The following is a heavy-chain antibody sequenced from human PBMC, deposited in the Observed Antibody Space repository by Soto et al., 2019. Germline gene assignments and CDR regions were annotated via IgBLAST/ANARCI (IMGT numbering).Heavy chain of an antibody. CDR1: GFTFSNVW. D-gene: IGHD6-19*01. Sequence: EVQLVESGGGLVKPGGSLRLSCAASGFTFSNVWMNWVRQAPGQGLEWVGRIKSKTDGGTTDYAAPVKGRFTISRDDSKNTLYLQMNSLTTEDTAVYYWTPLALKDSSGWYEFSDWGQGTLVTVSS. V-gene: IGHV3-15*07. CDR2: IKSKTDGGTT. CDR3: TPLALKDSSGWYEFSD. J-gene: IGHJ4*02.